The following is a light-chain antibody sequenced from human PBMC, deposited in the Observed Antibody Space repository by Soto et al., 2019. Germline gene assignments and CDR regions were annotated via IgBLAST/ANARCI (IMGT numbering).Light chain of an antibody. CDR2: GAS. V-gene: IGKV3-15*01. J-gene: IGKJ1*01. CDR3: QQYNNRPPRT. Sequence: EIQMTQSPATMSVSPGERVTLSCRASESVTSNLAWYQQKIGQAPRLLIYGASVRANGIPARFSGSGSGTEFTLTISSLQSEDFAVYYCQQYNNRPPRTFGQGTKVEMK. CDR1: ESVTSN.